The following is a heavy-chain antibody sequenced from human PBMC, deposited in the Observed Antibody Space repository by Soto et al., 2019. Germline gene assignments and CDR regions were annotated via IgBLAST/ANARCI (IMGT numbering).Heavy chain of an antibody. CDR1: GDSIVSGNKY. D-gene: IGHD3-16*01. Sequence: SETLSLTCTVSGDSIVSGNKYCILILQAPGKGLEWIGYIFSSGTTYYNPSLKSRLTMSLDTSQNQFSLKLNSVTAADTAVYFCARVPSPFDFYYTMDVWGQGTTVTVSS. CDR2: IFSSGTT. J-gene: IGHJ6*02. CDR3: ARVPSPFDFYYTMDV. V-gene: IGHV4-30-4*02.